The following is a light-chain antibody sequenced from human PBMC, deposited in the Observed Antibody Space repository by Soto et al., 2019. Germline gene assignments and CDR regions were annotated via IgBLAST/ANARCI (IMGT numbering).Light chain of an antibody. Sequence: EIVMTQSPTTVSVSPGDRVTLSFRASRTVHSNVAWYQHKPGQAPRLLIYGASFRATGMPARFSGSGFGTEFTLTISSLQSEDFAIYYCQQRQYWPPITFGQGTRLEI. CDR3: QQRQYWPPIT. J-gene: IGKJ5*01. V-gene: IGKV3-15*01. CDR2: GAS. CDR1: RTVHSN.